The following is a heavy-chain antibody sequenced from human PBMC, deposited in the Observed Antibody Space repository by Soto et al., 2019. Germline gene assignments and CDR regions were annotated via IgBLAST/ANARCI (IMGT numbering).Heavy chain of an antibody. D-gene: IGHD1-7*01. CDR1: GGSFSCYY. Sequence: SETLSLTCAVYGGSFSCYYWSWLRQPPGKGLEWIGEINHSGSTNYNPSLKSRFTIAVDTSKNQFSLKLNAVTAADTAVYYCARGRHHWNYDSYFNCWGQGTLVTVYS. V-gene: IGHV4-34*01. CDR2: INHSGST. J-gene: IGHJ4*02. CDR3: ARGRHHWNYDSYFNC.